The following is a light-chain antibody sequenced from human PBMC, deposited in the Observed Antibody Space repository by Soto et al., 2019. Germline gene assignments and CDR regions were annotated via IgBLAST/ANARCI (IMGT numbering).Light chain of an antibody. CDR3: QVWDSSSEHVV. CDR1: NIGSKS. V-gene: IGLV3-21*04. Sequence: SYELTQPPSVSVAPGKTATITCGGNNIGSKSVHWYQQEPGQAPVLVISYDSDRPAGIPERFSGSNSGNSATLTISRVDVGDEDDYYCQVWDSSSEHVVFGGGTQLTVL. J-gene: IGLJ3*02. CDR2: YDS.